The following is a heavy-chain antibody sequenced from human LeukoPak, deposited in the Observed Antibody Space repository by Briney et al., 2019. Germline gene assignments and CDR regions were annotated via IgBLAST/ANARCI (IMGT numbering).Heavy chain of an antibody. J-gene: IGHJ4*02. CDR2: INAGNGNT. Sequence: ASVKVSCKASGYTFTSYAMHWVRQAPGQRLEWMGWINAGNGNTKYSRKFQGRVTITRDTSASTAFMELSSLRSEDTAVYYCATEGYSSGWYFDYWGQGTLVTVSS. V-gene: IGHV1-3*01. D-gene: IGHD6-19*01. CDR3: ATEGYSSGWYFDY. CDR1: GYTFTSYA.